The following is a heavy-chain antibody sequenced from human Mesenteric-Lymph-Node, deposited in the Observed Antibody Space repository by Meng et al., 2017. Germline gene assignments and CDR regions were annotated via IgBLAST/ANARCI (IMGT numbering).Heavy chain of an antibody. D-gene: IGHD6-19*01. CDR2: IKEDGSTI. CDR1: GFTFSNCW. J-gene: IGHJ3*02. Sequence: GESLKISCAASGFTFSNCWMSWVRQAPGKGLEWVANIKEDGSTIFYAASVKGRFAISRDNAKNSLYLQMNSLRDEDTAVYYCTRDRGQWLPLQVGAFEIWARGPL. CDR3: TRDRGQWLPLQVGAFEI. V-gene: IGHV3-7*01.